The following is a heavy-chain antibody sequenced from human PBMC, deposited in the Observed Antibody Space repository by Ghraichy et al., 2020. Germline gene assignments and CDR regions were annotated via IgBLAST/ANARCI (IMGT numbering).Heavy chain of an antibody. CDR1: GYTFTSYA. CDR3: ARGRYSGYDRVGPLLDYYYGMDV. CDR2: INTNTGNP. D-gene: IGHD5-12*01. Sequence: ASVKVSCKASGYTFTSYAMNWVRQAPGQGLEWMGWINTNTGNPTYAQGFTGRFVFSLDTSVSTAYLQISSLKAEDTAVYYCARGRYSGYDRVGPLLDYYYGMDVWGQGTTVTVSS. J-gene: IGHJ6*02. V-gene: IGHV7-4-1*02.